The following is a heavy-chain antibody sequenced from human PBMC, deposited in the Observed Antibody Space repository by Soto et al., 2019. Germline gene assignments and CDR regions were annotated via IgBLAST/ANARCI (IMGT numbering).Heavy chain of an antibody. CDR3: ARLKPPRGYSSGCFDY. CDR2: VYYAGST. Sequence: SETLSLTCTVSGDSIITTNYYWVWIRQPPGKGLEWIGTVYYAGSTYYNPSLKSRITISVDTSKNQFSLKMKSVTAADTAVYYCARLKPPRGYSSGCFDYWGHGALVTVSS. CDR1: GDSIITTNYY. D-gene: IGHD6-19*01. J-gene: IGHJ4*01. V-gene: IGHV4-39*01.